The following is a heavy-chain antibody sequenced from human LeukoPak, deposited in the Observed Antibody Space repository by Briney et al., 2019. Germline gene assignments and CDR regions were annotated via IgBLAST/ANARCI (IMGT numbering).Heavy chain of an antibody. CDR3: ATGEGHCSGGSCYSFDH. J-gene: IGHJ4*02. CDR1: GFTFSDYY. Sequence: PGGSLRLSCAASGFTFSDYYLAWIRQAPGKELEWVSYISTSGTSLYYADSVKGRFTISRDNAETSLYLQMNSLRVEDTAMYYCATGEGHCSGGSCYSFDHWGQGTLVTLSS. CDR2: ISTSGTSL. D-gene: IGHD2-15*01. V-gene: IGHV3-11*04.